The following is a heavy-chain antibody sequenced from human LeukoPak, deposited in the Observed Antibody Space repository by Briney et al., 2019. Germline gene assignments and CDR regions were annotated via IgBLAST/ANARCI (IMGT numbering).Heavy chain of an antibody. CDR1: GFTFSSYA. J-gene: IGHJ4*02. D-gene: IGHD2-15*01. CDR3: AKDRCSGGSCYTVGSFDY. Sequence: GGSLRLSCAASGFTFSSYAMSWVRQAPGKGLEWVSVLSGSGGSTYYADSVKGRFTISRDNSKNTLYLQMNSLRAEDTAVYYCAKDRCSGGSCYTVGSFDYWGQGTLVTASS. V-gene: IGHV3-23*01. CDR2: LSGSGGST.